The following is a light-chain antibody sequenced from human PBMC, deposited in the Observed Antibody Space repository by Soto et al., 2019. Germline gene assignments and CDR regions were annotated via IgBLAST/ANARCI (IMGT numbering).Light chain of an antibody. CDR3: QVWDSSVLHHV. Sequence: SYELTQSPSVSVAPGQTARITCGGNNIGSKNVHWFQQRPGQAPVLVVFDDDDRPSGIPDRFSGSNSGNTATLTISRVEAGDEADYYCQVWDSSVLHHVFGTGTKVTAL. CDR1: NIGSKN. V-gene: IGLV3-21*02. CDR2: DDD. J-gene: IGLJ1*01.